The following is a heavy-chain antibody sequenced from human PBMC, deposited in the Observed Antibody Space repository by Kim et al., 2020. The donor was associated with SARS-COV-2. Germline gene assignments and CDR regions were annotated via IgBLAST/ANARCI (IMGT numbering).Heavy chain of an antibody. CDR3: ARVLGGSYYYYNMDV. D-gene: IGHD3-10*01. CDR2: ISSNGGTT. V-gene: IGHV3-64*01. CDR1: GFTFSSYA. J-gene: IGHJ6*02. Sequence: GGSLRLSCAASGFTFSSYAMHWVRQAPGKGLEYVSGISSNGGTTYYVNSVKARFSISRDNSKNTLYLQMGSLRAEDMAVYHCARVLGGSYYYYNMDVWGQGTTVTVSS.